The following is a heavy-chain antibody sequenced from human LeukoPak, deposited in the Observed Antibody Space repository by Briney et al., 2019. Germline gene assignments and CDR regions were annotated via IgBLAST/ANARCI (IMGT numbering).Heavy chain of an antibody. V-gene: IGHV3-7*05. Sequence: GGSLRLSCAVSGFTFSNYWMIWVRQAPGKGLEWVANIKQDGSEKRYADSVRGRFTVSRDNAHTSLYLQMSSLRAEDTALYYCARASDPWLQLTWGQGTLVTVSS. CDR1: GFTFSNYW. CDR2: IKQDGSEK. CDR3: ARASDPWLQLT. J-gene: IGHJ5*02. D-gene: IGHD5-24*01.